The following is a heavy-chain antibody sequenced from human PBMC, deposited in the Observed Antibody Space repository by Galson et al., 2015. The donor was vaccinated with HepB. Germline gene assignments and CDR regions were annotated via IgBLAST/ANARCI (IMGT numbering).Heavy chain of an antibody. Sequence: SLRLSCAASGFTFSSYSMNWVRQAPGKGLEWVSYISSSSSTIYYADSVKGRFTISRDNAKNSLYLQMNSLRAEDTAVYYCARDAGPFGVWNSRELRAFLDVWGQGTTVTVSS. CDR3: ARDAGPFGVWNSRELRAFLDV. V-gene: IGHV3-48*01. CDR2: ISSSSSTI. D-gene: IGHD3-10*01. J-gene: IGHJ6*02. CDR1: GFTFSSYS.